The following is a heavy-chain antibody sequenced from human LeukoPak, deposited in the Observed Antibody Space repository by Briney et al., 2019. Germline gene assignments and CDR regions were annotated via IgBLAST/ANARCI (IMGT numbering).Heavy chain of an antibody. D-gene: IGHD1-26*01. CDR1: GGSISSYY. Sequence: PSETLSPTCTVSGGSISSYYWSWIRQPPGKGLEWIGYIYYSGSTNYNPSLKSRVTISVDTSKNQFSLKLSSVTAADTAVYYCARGEWDLLFDYWGQGTLVTVSS. CDR3: ARGEWDLLFDY. CDR2: IYYSGST. V-gene: IGHV4-59*01. J-gene: IGHJ4*02.